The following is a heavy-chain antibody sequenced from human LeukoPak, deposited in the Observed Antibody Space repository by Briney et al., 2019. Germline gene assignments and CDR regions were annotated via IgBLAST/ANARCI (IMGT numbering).Heavy chain of an antibody. CDR2: IKEDGSEK. Sequence: GGSLRLSCAASGFTFWSYWMSLVRQAPGKGLEWVANIKEDGSEKYYVDSVKGRFTISRDNAKNSLYLQMNSLRAEDTAVYYCAREELWGQGTLVTVSS. CDR1: GFTFWSYW. D-gene: IGHD1-26*01. V-gene: IGHV3-7*03. J-gene: IGHJ4*02. CDR3: AREEL.